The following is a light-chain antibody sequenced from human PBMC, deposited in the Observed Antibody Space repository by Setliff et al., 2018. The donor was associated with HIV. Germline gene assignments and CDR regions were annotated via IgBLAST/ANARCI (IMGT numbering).Light chain of an antibody. J-gene: IGLJ1*01. CDR1: SSNIGNNY. Sequence: QSVLTQPPSVSAAPRQKVTISCSGSSSNIGNNYVSWYQHLPGTAPKPLIYEDNKRPSGIPGRFSGSKSGASATLAITGLQTGDEADYYCGTWDTTLSVYVFGSGTKVTVL. CDR3: GTWDTTLSVYV. V-gene: IGLV1-51*02. CDR2: EDN.